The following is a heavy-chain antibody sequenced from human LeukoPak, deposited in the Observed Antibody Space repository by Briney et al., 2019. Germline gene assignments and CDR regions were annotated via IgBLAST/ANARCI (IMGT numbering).Heavy chain of an antibody. Sequence: QSGGSLRLSCAASGFTFSSYAMHWVRHTPGKGLEWVAFIRSDGSNKYYTDSVKGRFTISRDNSKNTLYLQMNSLRTEDTAVYYCAKDSEYSSSLYYYMDVWGKGTTVTISS. J-gene: IGHJ6*03. D-gene: IGHD6-13*01. CDR2: IRSDGSNK. V-gene: IGHV3-30*02. CDR1: GFTFSSYA. CDR3: AKDSEYSSSLYYYMDV.